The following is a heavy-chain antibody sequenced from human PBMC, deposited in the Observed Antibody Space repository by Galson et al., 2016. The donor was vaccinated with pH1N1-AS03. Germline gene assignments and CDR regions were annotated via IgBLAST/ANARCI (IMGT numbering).Heavy chain of an antibody. CDR1: AVTFATFS. D-gene: IGHD2/OR15-2a*01. Sequence: SLKLSCKASAVTFATFSVSWVRQARGQGLERMSGVIPLSGTTNYAHTVQGRVTITTDDSKGTAYMEMSSLRSDDTAVYYCARERYSLTSTDFYEFDNWGQGTMVTVSS. CDR2: VIPLSGTT. J-gene: IGHJ4*02. CDR3: ARERYSLTSTDFYEFDN. V-gene: IGHV1-69*05.